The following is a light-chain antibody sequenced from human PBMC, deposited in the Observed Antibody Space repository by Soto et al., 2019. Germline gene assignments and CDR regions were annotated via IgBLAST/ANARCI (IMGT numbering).Light chain of an antibody. CDR2: YDS. CDR3: QVWDSSSDRDVV. Sequence: SYELTQPPSVSVAPGKTARITCGGNNIGGKSVHWYRQKPGQAPVLVIYYDSDRPSGIPERFSGSNSGNTATLTISRVEAGDEADYYCQVWDSSSDRDVVFGGGTKVTVL. J-gene: IGLJ2*01. CDR1: NIGGKS. V-gene: IGLV3-21*04.